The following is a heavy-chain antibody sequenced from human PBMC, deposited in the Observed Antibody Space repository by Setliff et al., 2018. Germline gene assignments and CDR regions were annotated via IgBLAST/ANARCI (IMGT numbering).Heavy chain of an antibody. Sequence: GGSLRLSCAASGFTFSTYRMHWVRQAPGKGLEWVAVIWDDGGNKYHADSVKGRFTISRDNAKNSLYLQMNSLRAEDTAVYYCARGPWKHSAYYYYYCMDVWGKGTTVTVSS. V-gene: IGHV3-33*08. CDR2: IWDDGGNK. CDR3: ARGPWKHSAYYYYYCMDV. J-gene: IGHJ6*04. CDR1: GFTFSTYR. D-gene: IGHD1-1*01.